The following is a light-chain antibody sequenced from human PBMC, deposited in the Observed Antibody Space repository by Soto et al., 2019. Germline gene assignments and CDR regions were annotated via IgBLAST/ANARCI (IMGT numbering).Light chain of an antibody. J-gene: IGKJ4*01. V-gene: IGKV1-6*01. CDR3: LQDHEHLT. CDR1: QDISKD. CDR2: AAS. Sequence: AIQMTQSPSSLSASVGDRVTITCRASQDISKDLGWYQQKPGKAPNLLIYAASTLQSGVPSRFSGSGSGTDFTLTISSLQPEDSASYYCLQDHEHLTFGGGTKV.